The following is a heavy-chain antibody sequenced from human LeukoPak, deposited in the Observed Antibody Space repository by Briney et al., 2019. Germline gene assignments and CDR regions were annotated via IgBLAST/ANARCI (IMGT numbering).Heavy chain of an antibody. Sequence: SVKVSCKASGGTFSSYAISWVRQAPGQGLEWMGGIIPIFGTANYAQTFQGRVTITADESTSTAYMELSSLRSEDKAVYYCGKQEGLGDKAMVKGGFDYWGQGTLVTVSS. V-gene: IGHV1-69*13. CDR1: GGTFSSYA. J-gene: IGHJ4*02. CDR3: GKQEGLGDKAMVKGGFDY. CDR2: IIPIFGTA. D-gene: IGHD5-18*01.